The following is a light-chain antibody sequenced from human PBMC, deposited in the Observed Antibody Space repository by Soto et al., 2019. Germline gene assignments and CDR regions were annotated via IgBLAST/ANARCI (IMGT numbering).Light chain of an antibody. V-gene: IGLV2-14*01. J-gene: IGLJ1*01. CDR3: SSYTSSSTQA. CDR1: SSAVGGYNY. CDR2: EVS. Sequence: QSALTQPASVSGSPGQSITISCTGTSSAVGGYNYVSWYQQHPGKAPKLMIYEVSNRPSGVSNRFSGSKSGNTASLTISGLQAEDEADYSCSSYTSSSTQAFATGTKVTVL.